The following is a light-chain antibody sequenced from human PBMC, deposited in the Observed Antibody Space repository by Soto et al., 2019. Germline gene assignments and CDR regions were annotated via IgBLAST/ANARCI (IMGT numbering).Light chain of an antibody. CDR1: HVISSA. CDR2: DAS. V-gene: IGKV1-13*02. J-gene: IGKJ4*01. Sequence: AIQLTHSPSSLSSSVGDRVTMSCRASHVISSALAWYQQKPGNAPNLLIYDASSLESGVPSRFSGGQSGTEFNLTISSLQHAPFEPNYYQQSNISPLTFGEPTQVAIK. CDR3: QQSNISPLT.